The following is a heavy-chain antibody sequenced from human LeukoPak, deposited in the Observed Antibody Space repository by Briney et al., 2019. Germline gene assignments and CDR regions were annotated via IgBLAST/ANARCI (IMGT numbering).Heavy chain of an antibody. J-gene: IGHJ4*02. CDR3: ARFRGVYYFDY. V-gene: IGHV3-20*01. Sequence: GGSLRLSCAASGFTFDDYGMSWVRQAPGKGLEWVSGINWNGGSTGYADSVKGRFTISIDNAKNSLYLQMNSLRAEDTALYHCARFRGVYYFDYWGQGTLVTVSS. CDR1: GFTFDDYG. D-gene: IGHD2-8*01. CDR2: INWNGGST.